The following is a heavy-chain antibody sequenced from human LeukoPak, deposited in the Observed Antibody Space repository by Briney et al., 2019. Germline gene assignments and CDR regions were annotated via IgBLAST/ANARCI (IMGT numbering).Heavy chain of an antibody. J-gene: IGHJ4*02. D-gene: IGHD5-18*01. V-gene: IGHV3-7*01. CDR1: GFTFSSYW. CDR2: IKQDGSEK. CDR3: ARDRTSRQGYSYGYEDY. Sequence: PGGSLRLSCAASGFTFSSYWMSWVRQAPGKGLEWVANIKQDGSEKYYVDSVKGRFTISRDNAKNSLYLQMNSLRAEVTAVYYCARDRTSRQGYSYGYEDYWGQGTLVTVSS.